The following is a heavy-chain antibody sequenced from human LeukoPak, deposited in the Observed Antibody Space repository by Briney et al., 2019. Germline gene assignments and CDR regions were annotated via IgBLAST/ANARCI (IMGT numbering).Heavy chain of an antibody. J-gene: IGHJ5*02. D-gene: IGHD6-13*01. V-gene: IGHV3-30-3*01. CDR3: AREHFAATGTGWFDP. Sequence: GRSLRLSCAASGFTFSSYAIHWVRQAPGHGLERQALIAADSSSKYYSGYVKGRFTISTDNSKNMLYLHMHSLGPEHTAVYPCAREHFAATGTGWFDPWGQGTLVTVSS. CDR2: IAADSSSK. CDR1: GFTFSSYA.